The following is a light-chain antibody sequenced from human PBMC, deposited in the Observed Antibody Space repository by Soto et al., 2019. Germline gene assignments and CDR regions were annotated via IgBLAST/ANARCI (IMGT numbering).Light chain of an antibody. J-gene: IGKJ4*01. Sequence: DIVLTQSPGTLYLSPGERAILSCRASQSVSSTSLAWYQQRPGQAPRLLIYHVSSRANGIPDRFSGSGSGTDFTLTSSTLEPEDFAVYYCQQYGTSALTFGGGTRVEI. V-gene: IGKV3-20*01. CDR1: QSVSSTS. CDR3: QQYGTSALT. CDR2: HVS.